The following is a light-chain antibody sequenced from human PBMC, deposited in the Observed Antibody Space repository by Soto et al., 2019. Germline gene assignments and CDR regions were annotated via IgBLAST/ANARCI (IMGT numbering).Light chain of an antibody. CDR1: QKITTY. J-gene: IGKJ2*01. CDR3: QQSYSTPYT. V-gene: IGKV1-39*01. CDR2: TAA. Sequence: IHMTQSPSSLSASVGDRVTITCRASQKITTYLNWYQQKPGKAPKLLISTAATLQGGVPSRFGGSGSGTDFTLTITTLQPEDFATYFCQQSYSTPYTFGQGTKLEI.